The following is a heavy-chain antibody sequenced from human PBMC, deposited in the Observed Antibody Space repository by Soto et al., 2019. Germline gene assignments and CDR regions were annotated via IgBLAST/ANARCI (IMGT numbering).Heavy chain of an antibody. Sequence: GASVKVSCKTSGYTFTGYVVDWVRQAPGQGLEWMGWINSGNGNTKYSEKFQGRVTITRDTSASTAYMELNSLTSEDTAVYYCARGLTIFGVVIGYWG. V-gene: IGHV1-3*01. CDR3: ARGLTIFGVVIGY. CDR1: GYTFTGYV. CDR2: INSGNGNT. D-gene: IGHD3-3*01. J-gene: IGHJ4*01.